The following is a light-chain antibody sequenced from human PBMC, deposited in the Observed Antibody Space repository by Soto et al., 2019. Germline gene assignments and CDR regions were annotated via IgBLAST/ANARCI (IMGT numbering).Light chain of an antibody. Sequence: DIQMTQSPSTLSGSVGDRVTITCRASQTNSSWLAWYQQKPGKAPKLLIYKASTLKSGAPSRFSGSGSGTEFTLTISSLQPDDFAPYYCQHYTIYSEAFGQGTKVDIK. V-gene: IGKV1-5*03. J-gene: IGKJ1*01. CDR1: QTNSSW. CDR3: QHYTIYSEA. CDR2: KAS.